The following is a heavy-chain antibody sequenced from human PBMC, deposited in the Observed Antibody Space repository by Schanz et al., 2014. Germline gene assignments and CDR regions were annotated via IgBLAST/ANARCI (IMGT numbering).Heavy chain of an antibody. D-gene: IGHD6-19*01. J-gene: IGHJ6*03. CDR3: ARDHQWLARYYMDV. CDR1: GITLSGYG. Sequence: QVPLVESGGGVVQPGRSLRLSCAASGITLSGYGLHWVRQAPGKGPEWVAIIWYDGSNEYYADSVKGRFTISRDNPKKTLYLQMNSLRAEDTAVYYCARDHQWLARYYMDVWGKGTTVTVSS. V-gene: IGHV3-33*08. CDR2: IWYDGSNE.